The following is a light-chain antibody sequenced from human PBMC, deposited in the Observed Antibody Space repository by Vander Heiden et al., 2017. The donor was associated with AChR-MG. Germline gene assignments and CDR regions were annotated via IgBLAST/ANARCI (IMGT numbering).Light chain of an antibody. Sequence: EIVMTQSPATLSVSPGETATLSCRASQSVSSNLACYQQKPGRAPRLLIYGASTRATGIPARFSGSGSGTEFTLTISSLQSEDFAVYYCQQYNNWPPWTFGQGTKVEIK. CDR1: QSVSSN. CDR3: QQYNNWPPWT. J-gene: IGKJ1*01. V-gene: IGKV3-15*01. CDR2: GAS.